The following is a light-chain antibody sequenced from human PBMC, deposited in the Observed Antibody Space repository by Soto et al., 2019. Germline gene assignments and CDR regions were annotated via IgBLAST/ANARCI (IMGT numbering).Light chain of an antibody. CDR2: DAS. J-gene: IGKJ5*01. CDR1: QDINIY. CDR3: QQYDILPIT. Sequence: DIQMTQSPSSLFASVGDRVTITCQATQDINIYLNWYQQKQGKAPNXLIYDASNLEIGVPSRFSGSGSGTHFTFTISSLQTEDIGTYYCQQYDILPITFGRGTRLEIK. V-gene: IGKV1-33*01.